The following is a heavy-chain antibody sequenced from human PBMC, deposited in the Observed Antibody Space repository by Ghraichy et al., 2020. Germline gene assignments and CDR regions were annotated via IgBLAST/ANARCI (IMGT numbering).Heavy chain of an antibody. V-gene: IGHV4-39*01. D-gene: IGHD3-16*01. CDR2: IYYSGST. CDR3: ARLYLNRWGIDP. J-gene: IGHJ5*02. Sequence: SQTLSLTCTVSGGSISSSSYYWGWIRQPPGKGLEWIGSIYYSGSTYYNPSLKSRVTISVDTSKNQFSLKLSSVTAADTAVYYCARLYLNRWGIDPWGQGTLVTVYS. CDR1: GGSISSSSYY.